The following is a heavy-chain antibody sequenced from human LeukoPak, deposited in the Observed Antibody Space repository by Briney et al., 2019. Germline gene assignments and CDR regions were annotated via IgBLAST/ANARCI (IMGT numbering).Heavy chain of an antibody. D-gene: IGHD3-10*01. Sequence: PGGSLRLSCAASGFTFSSYAMCWVRQAPGKGLEWVAVISYDGSNKYYADSVKGRFTISRDNSKNTLYLQMNSLRAEDTAVYYCVCGPLLWFGDPVLFDYWGQGTLVTVSS. CDR1: GFTFSSYA. V-gene: IGHV3-30*03. J-gene: IGHJ4*02. CDR3: VCGPLLWFGDPVLFDY. CDR2: ISYDGSNK.